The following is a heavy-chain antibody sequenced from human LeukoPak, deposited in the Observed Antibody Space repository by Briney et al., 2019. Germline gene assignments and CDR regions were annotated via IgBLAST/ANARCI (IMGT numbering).Heavy chain of an antibody. CDR1: ANIFEIYT. CDR3: ARERASCSFDY. D-gene: IGHD3-10*02. J-gene: IGHJ4*02. Sequence: GGSLTLSCAPSANIFEIYTAHWFRQAAGKWREWGAGISNDGSYINYADSVRGRFTITRDNSKNTLYLQISSLRIEDPAVYYCARERASCSFDYWGQGALVTVSS. CDR2: ISNDGSYI. V-gene: IGHV3-30*04.